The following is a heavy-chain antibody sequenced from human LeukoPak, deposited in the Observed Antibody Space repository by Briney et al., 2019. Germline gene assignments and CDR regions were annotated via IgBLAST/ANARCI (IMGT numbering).Heavy chain of an antibody. V-gene: IGHV3-33*01. CDR1: AFTFSTCG. J-gene: IGHJ4*02. CDR3: ARANGDYGLFDY. D-gene: IGHD4-17*01. Sequence: GGSLRLSCAASAFTFSTCGMHWVRQAPGKGLEWVAVIWPDGGNKYYADSVKGRFTISRDNSKNTLYLQMISLRAEDTAMYYCARANGDYGLFDYWGQGTLVTVSS. CDR2: IWPDGGNK.